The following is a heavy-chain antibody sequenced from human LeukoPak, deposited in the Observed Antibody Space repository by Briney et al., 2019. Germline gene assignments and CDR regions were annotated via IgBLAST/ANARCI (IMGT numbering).Heavy chain of an antibody. Sequence: ASVKVSCKASGYTFTSYGISWVRQAPGQGLEWMGIINPSGGSTSYAQKFQGRVTMTRDMSTSTVYMELSSLRSEDTAVYYCARDQIAARPHYYYYMDVWGKGTTVTVSS. J-gene: IGHJ6*03. CDR1: GYTFTSYG. CDR3: ARDQIAARPHYYYYMDV. D-gene: IGHD6-6*01. V-gene: IGHV1-46*01. CDR2: INPSGGST.